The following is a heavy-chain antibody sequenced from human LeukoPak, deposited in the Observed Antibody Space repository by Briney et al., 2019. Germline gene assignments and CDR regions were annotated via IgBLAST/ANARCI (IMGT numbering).Heavy chain of an antibody. Sequence: SETLSLTCTVSGGSISSSSYYWGWIRQPPGKGLEWIGSIYYSGSTYCNPSLKSRVTISVDTSKNQFSLKLSSVTAADTAVYYCARRPGSSGWYGYWGQGTLVTVSS. CDR1: GGSISSSSYY. J-gene: IGHJ4*02. D-gene: IGHD6-19*01. V-gene: IGHV4-39*01. CDR2: IYYSGST. CDR3: ARRPGSSGWYGY.